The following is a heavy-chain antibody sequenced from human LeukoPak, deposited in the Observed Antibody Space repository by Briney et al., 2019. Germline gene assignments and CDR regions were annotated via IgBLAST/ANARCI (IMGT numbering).Heavy chain of an antibody. CDR3: ARGGIQVSGIDEFDY. CDR2: IRIRGDT. D-gene: IGHD6-19*01. CDR1: GFTFIDYD. V-gene: IGHV3-13*01. J-gene: IGHJ4*02. Sequence: GGSLRLFCAASGFTFIDYDMHWVRQVIGKGLEWVSAIRIRGDTHYSGSVKGRFTISRENAESSLYLQMNSLRAEDTAVYYCARGGIQVSGIDEFDYWGQGTLVTVSS.